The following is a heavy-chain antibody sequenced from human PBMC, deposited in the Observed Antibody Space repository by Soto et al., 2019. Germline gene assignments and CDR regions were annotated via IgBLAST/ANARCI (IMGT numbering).Heavy chain of an antibody. CDR3: ARDNYDSSGYYHYYYYYGMDV. J-gene: IGHJ6*02. V-gene: IGHV3-30*16. CDR1: GYTFTSYG. Sequence: QVQLVQSGAEVKKPGASVKVSCKASGYTFTSYGISWVRQAPGQGLEWVAVISYDGSNKYYADSVKGRFTISRDNSKNTLYLQMNSLRAEDTAVYYCARDNYDSSGYYHYYYYYGMDVWGQGTTVTVSS. CDR2: ISYDGSNK. D-gene: IGHD3-22*01.